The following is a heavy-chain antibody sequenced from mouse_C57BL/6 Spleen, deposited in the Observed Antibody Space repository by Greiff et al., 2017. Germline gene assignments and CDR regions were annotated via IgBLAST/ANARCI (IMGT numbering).Heavy chain of an antibody. CDR3: ARNYDYHFDY. Sequence: VKLVESGPGLVAPSQCLSITCTVSGFSLTSYAISWVRQPPGKGLEWLGVIWTGGGTNYNSALKSRLSISTDNSKSQVFLRMSRLQTDDTARYYWARNYDYHFDYWGQGTTLTVSS. CDR2: IWTGGGT. J-gene: IGHJ2*01. CDR1: GFSLTSYA. D-gene: IGHD2-4*01. V-gene: IGHV2-9-1*01.